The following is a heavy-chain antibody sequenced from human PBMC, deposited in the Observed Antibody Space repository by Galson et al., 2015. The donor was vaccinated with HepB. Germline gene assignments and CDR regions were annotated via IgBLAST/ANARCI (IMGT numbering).Heavy chain of an antibody. J-gene: IGHJ4*02. D-gene: IGHD2-15*01. CDR1: GFTFSTYA. CDR2: VTGGAGST. V-gene: IGHV3-23*01. Sequence: SLRLYCAASGFTFSTYAMNWVRQSPGMGLEWVSAVTGGAGSTLYADSVKGRFTISRDNSKDTLYLQMNSLSAEETAVYYCAKGARGSPYFYFDYWGQETLVTVSS. CDR3: AKGARGSPYFYFDY.